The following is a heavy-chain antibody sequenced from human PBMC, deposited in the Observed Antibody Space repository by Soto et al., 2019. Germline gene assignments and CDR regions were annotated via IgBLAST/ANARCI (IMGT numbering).Heavy chain of an antibody. CDR3: AREYSSSSGFDF. CDR1: GYTFSNYA. V-gene: IGHV1-3*01. Sequence: VASVKVSCKASGYTFSNYAIHWVRQAPGQRLEWMGWINAGDGNTRYSQTFQGRVSITRDTYASTVYMELSRLRSEDTAAYYCAREYSSSSGFDFWGQGILVTVSS. CDR2: INAGDGNT. D-gene: IGHD6-6*01. J-gene: IGHJ4*02.